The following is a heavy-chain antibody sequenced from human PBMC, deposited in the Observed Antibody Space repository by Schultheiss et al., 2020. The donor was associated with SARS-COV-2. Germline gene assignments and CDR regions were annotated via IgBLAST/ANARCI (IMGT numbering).Heavy chain of an antibody. Sequence: ASVKVSCKASGYTFTSYGISWVRQAPGQGLEWMGWISAYNGNTNYAQKFQGRVTITADKSTSTAYMELRSLRSDDTAVYYCAIGGGPPGYSSGWDYFDYWGQGTLVTVSS. V-gene: IGHV1-18*01. CDR1: GYTFTSYG. CDR3: AIGGGPPGYSSGWDYFDY. CDR2: ISAYNGNT. J-gene: IGHJ4*02. D-gene: IGHD6-19*01.